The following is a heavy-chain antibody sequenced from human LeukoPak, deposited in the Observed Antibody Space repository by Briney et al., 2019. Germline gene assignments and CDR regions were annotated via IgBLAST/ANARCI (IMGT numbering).Heavy chain of an antibody. D-gene: IGHD3-10*01. J-gene: IGHJ5*02. CDR2: IHSSGST. Sequence: PSQTLSLTCTVSGGSISSGSYYWSWIRRPPGKGLEWIGSIHSSGSTYYNPSLKSRVTISVDTSKNQFSLKLTSMTAADTAVYYCARDSMVRGVITTRWFDPWGQGTLVTVSS. CDR3: ARDSMVRGVITTRWFDP. CDR1: GGSISSGSYY. V-gene: IGHV4-39*07.